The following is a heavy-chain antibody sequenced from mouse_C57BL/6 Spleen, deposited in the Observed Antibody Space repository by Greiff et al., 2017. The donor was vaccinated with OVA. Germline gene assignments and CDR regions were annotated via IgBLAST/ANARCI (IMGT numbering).Heavy chain of an antibody. J-gene: IGHJ2*01. D-gene: IGHD2-5*01. CDR2: IYPGSGST. V-gene: IGHV1-55*01. CDR1: GYTFTSYW. CDR3: AIYYSNYLYYFDY. Sequence: QVQLKQPGAELVKPGASVKMSCKASGYTFTSYWITWVKQRPGQGLEWIGDIYPGSGSTNYNEKFKSKATLTVDTSSSTAYMQLSSLTSEDSAVYYCAIYYSNYLYYFDYWGQGTTLTVSS.